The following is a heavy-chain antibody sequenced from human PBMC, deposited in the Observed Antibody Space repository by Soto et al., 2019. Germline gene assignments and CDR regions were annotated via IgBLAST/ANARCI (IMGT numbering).Heavy chain of an antibody. CDR1: GFTFNIYA. D-gene: IGHD4-17*01. V-gene: IGHV3-30-3*01. CDR2: ISFDGTKK. J-gene: IGHJ6*02. Sequence: GGSLRLSCAASGFTFNIYALHWVRQAPGKGLEWVAVISFDGTKKYYSDSVKGRFTISRDNLKNTLYLQMNNLRVEDAALYFCAREHDYGYSYINYGLDVWGQGTPVTVSS. CDR3: AREHDYGYSYINYGLDV.